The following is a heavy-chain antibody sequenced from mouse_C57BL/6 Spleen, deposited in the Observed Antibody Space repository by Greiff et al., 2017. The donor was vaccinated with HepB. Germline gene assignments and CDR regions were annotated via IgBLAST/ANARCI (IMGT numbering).Heavy chain of an antibody. V-gene: IGHV1-67*01. CDR3: ARPYITTVVATPYYAMDY. CDR1: GYTFTAYA. Sequence: QVQLQQSGPELVRPGVSVKISCKGSGYTFTAYAMHWVKQSHAKSLEWIGVISTYYGDASYNQKFKDKATMTVDKSSSTAYMELARLTSEDSAVDYCARPYITTVVATPYYAMDYWGQGTSVTVSS. J-gene: IGHJ4*01. D-gene: IGHD1-1*01. CDR2: ISTYYGDA.